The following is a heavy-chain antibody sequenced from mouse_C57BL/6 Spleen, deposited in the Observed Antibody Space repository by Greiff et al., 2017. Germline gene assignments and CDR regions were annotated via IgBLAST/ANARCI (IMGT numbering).Heavy chain of an antibody. CDR3: ASGGNGNYYFDY. CDR1: GFTFSSYG. J-gene: IGHJ2*01. CDR2: ISSGGSYT. Sequence: EVQLQESGGDLVKPGGSLKLSCAASGFTFSSYGMSWVRQTPDKRLEWVATISSGGSYTYYPDSVKGRFTISRDNAKNTLYLQMSSLKSEDTAMYYCASGGNGNYYFDYWGQGTTLTVSS. D-gene: IGHD2-1*01. V-gene: IGHV5-6*01.